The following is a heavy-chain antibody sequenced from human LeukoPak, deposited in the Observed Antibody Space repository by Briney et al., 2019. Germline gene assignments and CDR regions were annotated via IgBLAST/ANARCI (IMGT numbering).Heavy chain of an antibody. Sequence: GASVKVSCKAPGYTFTSYDINWVRQAPGQGLEWMGWINPNSGGTNYAQKFQGRVTMTRDTSISTAYMELSRLRSDDTAVYYCARVLETYYYDSSGYYYFDYWGQGTLVTVSS. CDR3: ARVLETYYYDSSGYYYFDY. J-gene: IGHJ4*02. CDR1: GYTFTSYD. D-gene: IGHD3-22*01. CDR2: INPNSGGT. V-gene: IGHV1-2*02.